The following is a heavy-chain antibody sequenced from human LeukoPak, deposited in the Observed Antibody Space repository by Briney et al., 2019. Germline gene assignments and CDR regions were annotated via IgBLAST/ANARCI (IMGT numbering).Heavy chain of an antibody. Sequence: GESLRLSCAASGFTFSSYEMNWVRQAPGKGLEWISYVRSDGSATYYADSVKGRFTLSRDNAKNSLYLQMSSLRTEDTAVYYCTRGGGSGSYLDYWGQGALVTVSS. J-gene: IGHJ4*02. V-gene: IGHV3-48*03. D-gene: IGHD1-26*01. CDR2: VRSDGSAT. CDR1: GFTFSSYE. CDR3: TRGGGSGSYLDY.